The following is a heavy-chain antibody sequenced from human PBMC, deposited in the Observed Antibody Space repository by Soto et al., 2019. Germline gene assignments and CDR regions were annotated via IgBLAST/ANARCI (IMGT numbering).Heavy chain of an antibody. V-gene: IGHV3-30*18. D-gene: IGHD6-13*01. CDR1: GFTFSSYG. CDR3: AKDRDIAAADYYFDY. Sequence: PGGSLRLSCAASGFTFSSYGMHWVRQAPGKGLEWVAVISYDGRDKYHADSVKGRFTVSRDNSKNTLYLQMNSLRVEDTAVYYCAKDRDIAAADYYFDYWGQGTLVTVSS. J-gene: IGHJ4*02. CDR2: ISYDGRDK.